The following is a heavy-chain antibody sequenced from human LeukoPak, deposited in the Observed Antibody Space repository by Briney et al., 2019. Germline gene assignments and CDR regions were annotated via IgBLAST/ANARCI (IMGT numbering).Heavy chain of an antibody. J-gene: IGHJ3*02. CDR3: ARGPTWDDAFDI. V-gene: IGHV1-8*01. CDR2: MNPNSGNT. Sequence: VASVKVSCKASGYTFTSYDINWVRQATGQGLEWMGWMNPNSGNTGYAQKFQGRVTMTRNTSISTAYMELSSLRSEDTAVYYCARGPTWDDAFDIWGQGTMVTVSS. CDR1: GYTFTSYD. D-gene: IGHD1-26*01.